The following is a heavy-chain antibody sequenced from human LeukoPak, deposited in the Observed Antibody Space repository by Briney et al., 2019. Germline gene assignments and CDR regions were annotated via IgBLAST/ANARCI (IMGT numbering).Heavy chain of an antibody. CDR3: ANLNPVVGAP. J-gene: IGHJ5*02. V-gene: IGHV3-23*01. D-gene: IGHD1-26*01. CDR1: GFSFRNYA. CDR2: ISGSGGST. Sequence: GGSLRLSCAASGFSFRNYAMNWVRQAPGKGLEWVSGISGSGGSTYYADSVNGRFTISRDNSKNTLFLQMNSLRVEDTAIYYCANLNPVVGAPWGQGTLVTVSS.